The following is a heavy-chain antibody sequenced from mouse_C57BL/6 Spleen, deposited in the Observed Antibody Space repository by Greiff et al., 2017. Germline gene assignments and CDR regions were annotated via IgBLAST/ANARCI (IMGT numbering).Heavy chain of an antibody. CDR3: ARERGSRGYFDV. J-gene: IGHJ1*03. V-gene: IGHV5-16*01. D-gene: IGHD1-1*01. Sequence: DVQLVESEGGLVQPGSSMKLSCTASGFTFSDYYMAWVRQVPEKGLEWVANINYDGSSTYYLDSLKSRFIISRDNAKNILYLQMSSLKSEDTATYYCARERGSRGYFDVWGTGTTVTVSS. CDR1: GFTFSDYY. CDR2: INYDGSST.